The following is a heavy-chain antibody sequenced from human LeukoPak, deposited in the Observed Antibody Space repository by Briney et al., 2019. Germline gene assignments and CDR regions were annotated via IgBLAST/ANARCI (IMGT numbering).Heavy chain of an antibody. D-gene: IGHD3-10*01. Sequence: ASVKVSCKASAYTFTSYYMHWVRQAPGQGLEWMGIINPSGGSTSYAQKFQGRVTMTRDTSTSTVYMELSSLRSEDTAVYYCARVYDYYGSGSLSGALDYWGQGTLVTVSS. CDR1: AYTFTSYY. CDR3: ARVYDYYGSGSLSGALDY. CDR2: INPSGGST. V-gene: IGHV1-46*03. J-gene: IGHJ4*02.